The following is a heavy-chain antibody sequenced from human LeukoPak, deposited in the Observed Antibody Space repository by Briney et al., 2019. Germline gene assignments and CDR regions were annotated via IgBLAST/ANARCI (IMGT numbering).Heavy chain of an antibody. D-gene: IGHD3-3*01. J-gene: IGHJ4*02. CDR1: GGSISSGDYY. V-gene: IGHV4-30-4*08. CDR2: IYYSGST. Sequence: ASQTLSLTCTVSGGSISSGDYYWSWIRQPPGKGLEWIGYIYYSGSTYYNPSLKSRVTISVDTSKNQFSLKLSSVTAADTAVYYCARGHLGGFWSGYWDWGQGTLVTVSS. CDR3: ARGHLGGFWSGYWD.